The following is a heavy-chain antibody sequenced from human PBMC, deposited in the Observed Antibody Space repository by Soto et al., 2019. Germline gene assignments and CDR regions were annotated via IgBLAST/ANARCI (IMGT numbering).Heavy chain of an antibody. J-gene: IGHJ4*02. CDR3: ARVSTGGLDY. V-gene: IGHV4-30-2*01. D-gene: IGHD3-9*01. CDR2: IYHSGST. Sequence: PSETLSLTCAVSGGSISSGGYSWSWIRQPPGKGLEWIGYIYHSGSTYYNPSLKSRVTISVDTSKNEFSLELSSVTAADTAVYYCARVSTGGLDYWGQGTLVTVSS. CDR1: GGSISSGGYS.